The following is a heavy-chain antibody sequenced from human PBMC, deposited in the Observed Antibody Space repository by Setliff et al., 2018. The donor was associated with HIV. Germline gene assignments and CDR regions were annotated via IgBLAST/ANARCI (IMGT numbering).Heavy chain of an antibody. Sequence: PGGSLRLSCTASGFTFGDFAMSWVRQAPGKGLEWVAFIRSKAYGGTTEYAASVKGRFSISRDDSKSIAYLQMNSLKSADAAVYYCTRGMRPMVKRVPFDYWGQGTLVTVSS. D-gene: IGHD2-15*01. V-gene: IGHV3-49*04. CDR3: TRGMRPMVKRVPFDY. CDR1: GFTFGDFA. CDR2: IRSKAYGGTT. J-gene: IGHJ4*02.